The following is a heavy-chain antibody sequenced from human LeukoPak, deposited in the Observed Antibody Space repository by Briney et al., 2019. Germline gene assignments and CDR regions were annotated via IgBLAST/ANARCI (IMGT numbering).Heavy chain of an antibody. CDR3: ARHWRGYYDSSGQEVYFDY. D-gene: IGHD3-22*01. V-gene: IGHV5-51*01. J-gene: IGHJ4*02. CDR2: IYPGDSDT. CDR1: GYSFTSYW. Sequence: GESLKISCKGSGYSFTSYWIGWVRQMPGKGLEWMGIIYPGDSDTRYSPSFQGQVTISADKSISTAYLQRSSLKASDTAMYYCARHWRGYYDSSGQEVYFDYWGQGTLVTVSS.